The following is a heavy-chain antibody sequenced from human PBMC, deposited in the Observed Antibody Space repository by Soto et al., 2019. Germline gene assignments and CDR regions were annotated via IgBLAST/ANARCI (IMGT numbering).Heavy chain of an antibody. Sequence: GASVKVSCKASGYTFTGYYMHWVRQAPGQGLEWMGWTNPNSGGTNYAQKFQGWVTMTRDTSISTAYMELSRLRSDDTAVYYCAREKRITMANYGMDVWGQGTTVTVSS. CDR1: GYTFTGYY. CDR2: TNPNSGGT. CDR3: AREKRITMANYGMDV. D-gene: IGHD3-10*01. J-gene: IGHJ6*02. V-gene: IGHV1-2*04.